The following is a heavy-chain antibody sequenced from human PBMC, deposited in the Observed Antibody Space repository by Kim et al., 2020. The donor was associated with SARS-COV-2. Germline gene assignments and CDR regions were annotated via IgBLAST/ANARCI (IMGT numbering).Heavy chain of an antibody. CDR3: ARRGSRGDGYDSYWYFDL. J-gene: IGHJ2*01. D-gene: IGHD3-22*01. CDR2: LYYGGKT. V-gene: IGHV4-59*08. CDR1: GGFIGGYF. Sequence: SETLSLTCSISGGFIGGYFWNWIRQPPGKRMEWIASLYYGGKTDYNPSLKSRLSISADTSKTQVSLILTSVTDADTATYYCARRGSRGDGYDSYWYFDLLGRGTLVTVSS.